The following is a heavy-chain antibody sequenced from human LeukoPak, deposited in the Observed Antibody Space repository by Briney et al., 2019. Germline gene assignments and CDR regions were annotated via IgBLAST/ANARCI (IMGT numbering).Heavy chain of an antibody. J-gene: IGHJ4*02. D-gene: IGHD6-19*01. CDR1: GFTFSSYA. CDR3: APPAGTKYGY. CDR2: FSGSGGST. Sequence: GGSLRLSCAASGFTFSSYAMSWVRQAPGKGLECISGFSGSGGSTYYADSVKGRFTISRDNSKNTLYLQMNSLRAEDTAVYYCAPPAGTKYGYWGQGTLVTVSS. V-gene: IGHV3-23*01.